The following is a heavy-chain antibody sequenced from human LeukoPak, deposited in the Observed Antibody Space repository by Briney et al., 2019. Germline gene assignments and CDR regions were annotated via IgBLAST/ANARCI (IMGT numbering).Heavy chain of an antibody. D-gene: IGHD3-22*01. CDR2: ISYSGST. J-gene: IGHJ4*02. CDR3: ASGPVYYDSSGTDY. Sequence: PSETLSLTCTVSGGSISSYYWSWIRQPPGKGLEWIGYISYSGSTNYNPSLKSRVTISVDTSKNQFSLKLSSVTAADTAVYYCASGPVYYDSSGTDYWGQGTLVTVSS. V-gene: IGHV4-59*12. CDR1: GGSISSYY.